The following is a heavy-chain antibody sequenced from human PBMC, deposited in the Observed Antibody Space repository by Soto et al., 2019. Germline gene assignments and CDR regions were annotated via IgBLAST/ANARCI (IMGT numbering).Heavy chain of an antibody. V-gene: IGHV1-69*13. D-gene: IGHD3-22*01. CDR1: GGTFSSYA. Sequence: ASVKVSCKASGGTFSSYAISWVRQAPGQGLEWMGGIIPIFGTANYAQKFQGRVTITAGESTSTAYMELSSLRSEDTAVYYCARDPPTYYYDSSVRYGMDVWGQGTTVTVSS. CDR2: IIPIFGTA. CDR3: ARDPPTYYYDSSVRYGMDV. J-gene: IGHJ6*02.